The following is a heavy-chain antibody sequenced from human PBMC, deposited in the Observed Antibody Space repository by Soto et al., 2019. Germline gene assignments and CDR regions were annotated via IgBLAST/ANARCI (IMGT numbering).Heavy chain of an antibody. V-gene: IGHV1-69*01. CDR3: ARENPSTNSFGNWFDP. Sequence: QVRLVQSGAEVKKPGSSVKVSCKASGGTFSNYAITWLRLAPGQGLEWLGGIIPVFGTVNYAQKFQGRVTITADESTRTAYMELNRLRSEATAVYYCARENPSTNSFGNWFDPWGEGTLVIVS. CDR2: IIPVFGTV. D-gene: IGHD5-18*01. J-gene: IGHJ5*02. CDR1: GGTFSNYA.